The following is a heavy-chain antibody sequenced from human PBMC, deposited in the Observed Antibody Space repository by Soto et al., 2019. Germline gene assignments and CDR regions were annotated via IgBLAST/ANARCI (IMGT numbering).Heavy chain of an antibody. J-gene: IGHJ3*02. V-gene: IGHV1-3*01. Sequence: QVQLVQSGAEVKKPGASVKVSCKASGYTFTSYAMHWVRQAPGQRLEWMGWINAGNGNTKYSQKFQGRVTITRDTSASTAYMELSSLRSEDTAVYYCARESVSLSGVIVIPSATFDIWGQGTMVTVSS. CDR1: GYTFTSYA. CDR2: INAGNGNT. D-gene: IGHD3-16*02. CDR3: ARESVSLSGVIVIPSATFDI.